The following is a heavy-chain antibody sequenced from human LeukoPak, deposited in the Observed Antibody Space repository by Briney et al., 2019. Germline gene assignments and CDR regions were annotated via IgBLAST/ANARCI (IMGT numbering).Heavy chain of an antibody. CDR1: GYTFTSYD. V-gene: IGHV1-8*03. D-gene: IGHD3-10*01. CDR3: ARVPPYGSGSYSLFDY. Sequence: ASVKVSCKASGYTFTSYDINWVRQATGQGLEWMGWMNPNSGNTGYAQKFQGRVTITRNTSISTAYMELSSLRSEDTAVYYCARVPPYGSGSYSLFDYWGQGTLVTVSS. CDR2: MNPNSGNT. J-gene: IGHJ4*02.